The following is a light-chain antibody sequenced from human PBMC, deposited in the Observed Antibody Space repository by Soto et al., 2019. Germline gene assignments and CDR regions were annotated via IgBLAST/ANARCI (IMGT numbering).Light chain of an antibody. CDR2: SAS. J-gene: IGKJ3*01. V-gene: IGKV1-12*01. CDR3: QQAKSFPFA. CDR1: QGVSSW. Sequence: DIQMTQSPSSVSASVGDRVTITCRASQGVSSWLAWYQQKPGKAPKLLIHSASSLQSGVPSRFSGSGFGTDFTLTISSLQPEDIAVYYCQQAKSFPFAFGPGTKVDIK.